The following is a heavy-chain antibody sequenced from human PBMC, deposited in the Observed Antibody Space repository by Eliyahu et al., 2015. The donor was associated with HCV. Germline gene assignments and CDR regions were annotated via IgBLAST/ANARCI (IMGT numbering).Heavy chain of an antibody. CDR2: MHYSGST. V-gene: IGHV4-59*01. CDR3: ASGGGGIAVTGTGGWFDP. CDR1: GGSITTYY. D-gene: IGHD6-19*01. J-gene: IGHJ5*02. Sequence: QVQLQESGPGLVKPSETLSLTCTVXGGSITTYYWSWIRQPPGKGLEWIGYMHYSGSTNYNPSLKSRVTISIDTSKNQFSLNLTSVTAADTAMYYCASGGGGIAVTGTGGWFDPWGQGTLVTVSS.